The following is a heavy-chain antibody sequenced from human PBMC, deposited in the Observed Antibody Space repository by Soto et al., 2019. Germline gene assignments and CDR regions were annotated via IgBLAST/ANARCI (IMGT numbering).Heavy chain of an antibody. J-gene: IGHJ5*02. Sequence: SETLSLTCAVSGDSISNGGYSWNWIRQPPGKGLEWIGYIYHSGGTDYNPSLKSRVTISVDTSKNQFSLKLSSVTAADTAVYYCARESGRRLLWFGELGPKFDPWGQGTLVTVSS. CDR2: IYHSGGT. CDR1: GDSISNGGYS. V-gene: IGHV4-30-2*05. CDR3: ARESGRRLLWFGELGPKFDP. D-gene: IGHD3-10*01.